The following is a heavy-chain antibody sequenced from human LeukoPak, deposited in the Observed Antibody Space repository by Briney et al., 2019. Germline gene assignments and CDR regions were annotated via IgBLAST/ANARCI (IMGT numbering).Heavy chain of an antibody. V-gene: IGHV4-34*01. J-gene: IGHJ6*02. CDR1: GGSFSGYY. D-gene: IGHD6-19*01. Sequence: KTSETLSLTCAVYGGSFSGYYWSWIRQPPGKGLEWIGEINHSGSTNYNPSLKSRVTISVDTSKNQFSLKLSSVTAADTAVYYCARQEAVAGPYYYYYGMDVWGQGTTVTVSS. CDR3: ARQEAVAGPYYYYYGMDV. CDR2: INHSGST.